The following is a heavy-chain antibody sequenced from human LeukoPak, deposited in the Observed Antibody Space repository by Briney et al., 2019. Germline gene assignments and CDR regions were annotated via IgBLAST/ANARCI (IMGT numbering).Heavy chain of an antibody. J-gene: IGHJ4*02. Sequence: PGGSLRLSCAASGFTVISNYMSWVRQAPGKGLEWVSVIYSGGSTNYADSVRGRFTISRDTSKNTLYLQMNSLRGEDTAVYYCGNLDTPMGYWGQGTLVTVSS. CDR1: GFTVISNY. CDR2: IYSGGST. V-gene: IGHV3-66*01. CDR3: GNLDTPMGY. D-gene: IGHD5-18*01.